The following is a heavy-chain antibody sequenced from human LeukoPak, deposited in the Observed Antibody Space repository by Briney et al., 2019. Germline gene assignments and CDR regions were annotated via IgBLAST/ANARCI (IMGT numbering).Heavy chain of an antibody. D-gene: IGHD3-10*01. CDR2: ISSSGSTI. J-gene: IGHJ4*02. CDR1: GFTFSSYE. V-gene: IGHV3-48*03. Sequence: GGSPRLSCAASGFTFSSYEMNWVRQAPGKGLEWVSYISSSGSTIYYADSVKGRFTISRDNAKSSLYLQMNSLRAEDTAVYYCARGPSVYFDYWGQGTLVTVSS. CDR3: ARGPSVYFDY.